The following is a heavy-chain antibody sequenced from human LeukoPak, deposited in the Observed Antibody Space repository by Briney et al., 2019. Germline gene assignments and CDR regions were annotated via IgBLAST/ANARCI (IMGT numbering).Heavy chain of an antibody. D-gene: IGHD1-14*01. CDR2: IRYDGSKK. CDR3: ASLNHERVLDY. J-gene: IGHJ4*02. CDR1: GFTFTSYG. Sequence: PGGSLRLSCAASGFTFTSYGMHWVRQAPGKGLEWVSLIRYDGSKKYYADSVKGRFTISRDNSKNTLYLQMNSLRAEDTAVYYCASLNHERVLDYWGQGTLVTVSS. V-gene: IGHV3-30*02.